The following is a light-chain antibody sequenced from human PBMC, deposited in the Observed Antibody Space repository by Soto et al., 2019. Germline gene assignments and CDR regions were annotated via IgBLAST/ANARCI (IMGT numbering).Light chain of an antibody. CDR1: SSDVVGYNY. CDR2: DVT. J-gene: IGLJ1*01. CDR3: SSYTTSNTRQIV. Sequence: QSVLTQPASVSGSPGQSITISCTGTSSDVVGYNYVSWYQHHPGKAPKLIIYDVTNRPSGVSNPFSGSESGNTASLTISGLQPEDEADYYCSSYTTSNTRQIVFGTGTKVTVL. V-gene: IGLV2-14*03.